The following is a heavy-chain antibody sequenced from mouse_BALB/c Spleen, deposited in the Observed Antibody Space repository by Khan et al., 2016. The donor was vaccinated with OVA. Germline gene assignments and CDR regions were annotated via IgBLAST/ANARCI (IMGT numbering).Heavy chain of an antibody. V-gene: IGHV1S41*01. CDR3: ERSNYYGSSLDAMDY. CDR2: IAPGSGST. Sequence: DLVKPGASVKLSCKASGYTFTSYWINWIKQRPGQGLEWIGRIAPGSGSTSYNEMFNGQATLTVDTSSTTAYIQLSSLSSEDSAVXSGERSNYYGSSLDAMDYWGQGTSVTVSS. CDR1: GYTFTSYW. D-gene: IGHD1-1*01. J-gene: IGHJ4*01.